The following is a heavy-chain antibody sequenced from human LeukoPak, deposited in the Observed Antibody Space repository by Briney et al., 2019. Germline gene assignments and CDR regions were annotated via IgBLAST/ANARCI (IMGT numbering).Heavy chain of an antibody. CDR1: GFTVSSNY. V-gene: IGHV3-53*01. CDR3: ARRGDGYNLYYFDY. Sequence: GGSLRLPCAASGFTVSSNYMSWVRQAPGKGLEWVSVIYSGGSTYYADSVKGRFTISRDNSKNTLYLQMNSLRAEDTAVYYCARRGDGYNLYYFDYWGQGTLVTVSS. J-gene: IGHJ4*02. CDR2: IYSGGST. D-gene: IGHD5-24*01.